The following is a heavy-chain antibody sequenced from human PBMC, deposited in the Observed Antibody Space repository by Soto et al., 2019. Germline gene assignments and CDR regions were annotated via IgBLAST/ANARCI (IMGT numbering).Heavy chain of an antibody. CDR3: ARMGVVVPAASQLGNWFDP. CDR2: IYPGDSDT. CDR1: GYSFTSYW. J-gene: IGHJ5*02. D-gene: IGHD2-2*01. Sequence: PGESLKISCKGSGYSFTSYWIGWVRQMPGKGLEWMGIIYPGDSDTRYSPSFQGQVTISADKSISTAYLQWSSLKASDTAMYYCARMGVVVPAASQLGNWFDPWGQGTLVTVSS. V-gene: IGHV5-51*01.